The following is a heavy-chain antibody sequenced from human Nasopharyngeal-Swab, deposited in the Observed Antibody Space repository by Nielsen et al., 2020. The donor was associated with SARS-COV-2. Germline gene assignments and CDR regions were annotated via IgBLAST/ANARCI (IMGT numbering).Heavy chain of an antibody. CDR3: ARGSSRGMFDY. D-gene: IGHD6-13*01. V-gene: IGHV3-23*01. J-gene: IGHJ4*02. CDR2: ISVSGGNT. CDR1: GFTFSAYA. Sequence: GGSLRLSCAVSGFTFSAYALSWVRQAPGKGLEWVSGISVSGGNTYYADSVAGRFTISRDNSNSRLFLQINSLRAEDTAVYYCARGSSRGMFDYWGQGTLVTVSS.